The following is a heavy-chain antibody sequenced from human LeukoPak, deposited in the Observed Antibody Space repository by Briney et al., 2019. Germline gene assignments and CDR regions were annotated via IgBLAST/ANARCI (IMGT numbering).Heavy chain of an antibody. Sequence: GGSLRLSCAASGFTFSTYWLNWVRQAPGKGLEWVASIKQDGTEEYYVDSVRGRFTISRDSAKNSLYLQMSSLRAEDTAVYYCARGTISSWYGNWFDPWGQGTLVTVSS. CDR1: GFTFSTYW. CDR2: IKQDGTEE. V-gene: IGHV3-7*01. CDR3: ARGTISSWYGNWFDP. J-gene: IGHJ5*02. D-gene: IGHD6-13*01.